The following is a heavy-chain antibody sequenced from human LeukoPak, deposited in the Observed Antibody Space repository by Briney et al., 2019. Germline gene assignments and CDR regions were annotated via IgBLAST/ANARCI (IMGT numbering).Heavy chain of an antibody. CDR2: ISGSGGST. D-gene: IGHD2-15*01. CDR1: GGSFSGYY. V-gene: IGHV3-23*01. CDR3: AKQIGYCSGGNCYFTY. J-gene: IGHJ4*02. Sequence: ETLSLTCAVYGGSFSGYYWSWIRQPPGKGLEWVSAISGSGGSTYYADSVKGRFTISRDNSKNTLFLQMNSLRAEDTAVYYCAKQIGYCSGGNCYFTYWGQGTLVTVSS.